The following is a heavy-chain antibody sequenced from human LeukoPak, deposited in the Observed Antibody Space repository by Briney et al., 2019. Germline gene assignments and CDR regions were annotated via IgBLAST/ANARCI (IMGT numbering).Heavy chain of an antibody. CDR1: GYTFTNND. J-gene: IGHJ5*02. Sequence: ASVKVSCKASGYTFTNNDVAWVRQAPGQGLEWMGWISAYSGNTNYAQKFQGRVTITADKSTSTAYMELSSLRSEDTAVYYCARRRYSSSSSWFDPWGQGTLVTVSS. V-gene: IGHV1-18*01. CDR3: ARRRYSSSSSWFDP. CDR2: ISAYSGNT. D-gene: IGHD6-6*01.